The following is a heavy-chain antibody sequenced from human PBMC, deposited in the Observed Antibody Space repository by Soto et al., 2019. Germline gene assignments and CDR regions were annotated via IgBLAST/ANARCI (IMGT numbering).Heavy chain of an antibody. V-gene: IGHV3-21*01. CDR1: GFTFSSYS. J-gene: IGHJ6*02. Sequence: GGSLRLSCAASGFTFSSYSMNWVRQAPGKGLEWVSSISSSSSYIYYADSVKGRFTISRDNAKNSLYLQMNSLRAEDTAVYYCARVFFTIFGAPWGGMGIWGQGTTVTVSS. CDR2: ISSSSSYI. CDR3: ARVFFTIFGAPWGGMGI. D-gene: IGHD3-3*01.